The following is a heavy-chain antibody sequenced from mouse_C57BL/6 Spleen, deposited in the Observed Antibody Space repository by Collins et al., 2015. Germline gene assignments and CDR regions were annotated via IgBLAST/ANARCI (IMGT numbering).Heavy chain of an antibody. Sequence: PELVKPGASVKIPCKASGYAFSSSWMNWVKQRPGKGLEWIGRIYPGDGDTKYNGKFKGKATLTADKSSSTAYMQLSSLTSEDSAVYFCARGDYYGSSLDYWGQGTTLTVSS. CDR3: ARGDYYGSSLDY. V-gene: IGHV1-82*01. D-gene: IGHD1-1*01. J-gene: IGHJ2*01. CDR1: GYAFSSSW. CDR2: IYPGDGDT.